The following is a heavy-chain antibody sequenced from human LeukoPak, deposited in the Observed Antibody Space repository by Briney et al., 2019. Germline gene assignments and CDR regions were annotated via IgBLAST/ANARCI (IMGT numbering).Heavy chain of an antibody. D-gene: IGHD2/OR15-2a*01. CDR3: ARWTLVNHYFDY. V-gene: IGHV3-66*01. Sequence: PGGSLRLSCEVSGFTVDSNYVTWVRQAPGQGLEWVSIIYISDNTYYSDSVRGRFTISRDNSNNIVYLRMNSLRAEDTAVYYCARWTLVNHYFDYWGQGTLVTVSS. J-gene: IGHJ4*02. CDR2: IYISDNT. CDR1: GFTVDSNY.